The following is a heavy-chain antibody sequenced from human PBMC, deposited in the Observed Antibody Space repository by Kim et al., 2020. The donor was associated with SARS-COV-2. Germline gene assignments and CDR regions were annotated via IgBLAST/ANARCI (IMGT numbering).Heavy chain of an antibody. J-gene: IGHJ6*02. D-gene: IGHD5-12*01. CDR3: ARGSGFLDV. CDR2: GST. V-gene: IGHV4-34*01. Sequence: GSTDSNPALKSRVTISVDTSKNQFSLKLSSVTAADTAVYYCARGSGFLDVWGQGTTVTVSS.